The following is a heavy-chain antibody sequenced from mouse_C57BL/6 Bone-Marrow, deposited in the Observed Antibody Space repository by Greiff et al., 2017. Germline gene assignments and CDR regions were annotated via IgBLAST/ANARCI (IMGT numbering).Heavy chain of an antibody. CDR1: GYSFTDYN. J-gene: IGHJ1*03. CDR2: INPNYGTT. V-gene: IGHV1-39*01. D-gene: IGHD2-4*01. Sequence: EVQLQESGPELVKPGASVKISCKASGYSFTDYNMNWVKQSNGKSLEWIGVINPNYGTTSYNQKFKGKATLTVDQSSSTAYMQLNSLTSEDSAVYYCARGGYYDYEGYWYFDVWGTGTTVTVSS. CDR3: ARGGYYDYEGYWYFDV.